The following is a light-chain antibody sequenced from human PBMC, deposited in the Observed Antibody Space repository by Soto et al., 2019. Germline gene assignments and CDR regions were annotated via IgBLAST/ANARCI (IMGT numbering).Light chain of an antibody. CDR1: EGVGSS. CDR2: GAS. CDR3: QQYNDWPRT. J-gene: IGKJ1*01. V-gene: IGKV3-15*01. Sequence: ETVMTQSPATLSVSPGERVTLSWGASEGVGSSLAWYQQKPGQAPRVLIYGASTTAPGIPARFSGSGYGAEFTLTISSLQSEDSAVYHCQQYNDWPRTFGQGTKVDIK.